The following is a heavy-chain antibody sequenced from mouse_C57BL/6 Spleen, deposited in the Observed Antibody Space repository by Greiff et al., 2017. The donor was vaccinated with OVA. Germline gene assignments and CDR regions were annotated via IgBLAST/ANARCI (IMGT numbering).Heavy chain of an antibody. CDR3: TRDDYDGTRYWYFDV. Sequence: EVQVVESGEGLVKPGGSLKLSCAASGFTFSSYAMSWVRQTPEKRLEWVAYISSGGDYIYYADTVKGRFTISRDNARNTLYLQMSSLKSEDTAMYYCTRDDYDGTRYWYFDVWGTGTTVTVSS. CDR2: ISSGGDYI. CDR1: GFTFSSYA. D-gene: IGHD2-4*01. J-gene: IGHJ1*03. V-gene: IGHV5-9-1*02.